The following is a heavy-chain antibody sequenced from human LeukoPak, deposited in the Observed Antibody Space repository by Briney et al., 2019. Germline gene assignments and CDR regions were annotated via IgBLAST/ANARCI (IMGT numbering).Heavy chain of an antibody. V-gene: IGHV3-66*03. CDR2: IYSDNT. D-gene: IGHD4-17*01. Sequence: GGSLGLSCTVSGFTVSSNSMSWVRQAPGKGLEGVSFIYSDNTHYSDSVKGRFTISRDNSKNTLYLQMNSLRPDDTAVYYCARPRPPVTRISSFDIWGQGTMVTVSS. J-gene: IGHJ3*02. CDR1: GFTVSSNS. CDR3: ARPRPPVTRISSFDI.